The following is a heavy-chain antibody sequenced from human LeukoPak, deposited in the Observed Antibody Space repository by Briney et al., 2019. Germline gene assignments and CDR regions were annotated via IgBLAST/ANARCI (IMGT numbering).Heavy chain of an antibody. CDR3: AKDPRVCSGGSCYPPGFDY. D-gene: IGHD2-15*01. CDR1: GFTFSSYA. V-gene: IGHV3-23*01. CDR2: ISGSGGST. J-gene: IGHJ4*02. Sequence: GGSLRLSCAASGFTFSSYAMSWVRQAPGKGLEWVSAISGSGGSTYYADSVKGRFTISRDNSKNTLYLQMNSLRAEDTAVYYCAKDPRVCSGGSCYPPGFDYWGQGTLVTVSS.